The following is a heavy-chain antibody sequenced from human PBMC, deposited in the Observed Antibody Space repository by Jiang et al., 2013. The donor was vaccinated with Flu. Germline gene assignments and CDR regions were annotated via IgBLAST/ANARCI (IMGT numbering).Heavy chain of an antibody. V-gene: IGHV3-66*02. CDR1: GFTVSSNY. D-gene: IGHD2-2*01. Sequence: GLVQPGGSLRLSCAASGFTVSSNYMSWVRQAPGKGLEWVSVIYSGGSTYYADSVKGRFTISRDNSKNTLYLQMNSLRAEDTAVYYCARDREYCSSTSCLNWFDPWGQGTLVTVSS. CDR3: ARDREYCSSTSCLNWFDP. J-gene: IGHJ5*02. CDR2: IYSGGST.